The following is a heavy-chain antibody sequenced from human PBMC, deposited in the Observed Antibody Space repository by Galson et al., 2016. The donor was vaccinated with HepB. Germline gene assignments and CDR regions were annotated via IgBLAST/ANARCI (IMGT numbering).Heavy chain of an antibody. Sequence: SLRLSCAASGFTFSKVWMNWVRQVPGKGLEWVGRIKSQIDGGTIDYGEFVKGRFTISRDDSKTTLYLQMNSLKTDDSAMYYCTTDLSPPLTTVTTDYPFYGMDVWGQGTTVTVSS. CDR2: IKSQIDGGTI. CDR3: TTDLSPPLTTVTTDYPFYGMDV. J-gene: IGHJ6*02. CDR1: GFTFSKVW. D-gene: IGHD4-11*01. V-gene: IGHV3-15*01.